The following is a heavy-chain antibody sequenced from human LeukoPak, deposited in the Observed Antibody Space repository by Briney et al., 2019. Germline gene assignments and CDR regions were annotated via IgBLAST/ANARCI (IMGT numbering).Heavy chain of an antibody. D-gene: IGHD3-3*01. Sequence: SETLSLTCTVPGGSISSSSYYWGWIRQPPGKGLEWIGSIYYSGSTYYNPSLKGRVTISVDTSKNQFSLKLSSVTAADTAVYYCARHRFLEWLSKPGFDYWGQGTLVTVSS. J-gene: IGHJ4*02. CDR1: GGSISSSSYY. CDR3: ARHRFLEWLSKPGFDY. CDR2: IYYSGST. V-gene: IGHV4-39*01.